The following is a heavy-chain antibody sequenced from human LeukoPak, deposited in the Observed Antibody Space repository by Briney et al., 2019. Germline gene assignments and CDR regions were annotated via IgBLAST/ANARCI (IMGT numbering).Heavy chain of an antibody. V-gene: IGHV1-2*06. CDR3: ARAITMVRGAPPGY. J-gene: IGHJ4*02. Sequence: ASVKVSCNASGYTFTGYYMHWVRQAPGQGLEWMGRINPNSGGTNYAQKFQGRVTMTRDTSISTAYMELSRLRSDDTAVYYCARAITMVRGAPPGYWGQGTLVTVSS. CDR2: INPNSGGT. CDR1: GYTFTGYY. D-gene: IGHD3-10*01.